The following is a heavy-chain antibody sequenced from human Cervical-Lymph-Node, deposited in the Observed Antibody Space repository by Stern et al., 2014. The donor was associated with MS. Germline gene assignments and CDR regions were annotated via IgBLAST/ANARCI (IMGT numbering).Heavy chain of an antibody. Sequence: EVQLVESGGGLVQPGGSLRVSCTASGFSFRSHWMHWVRQAPGKGLVWVSRIDSDGRSTTYADSVKGRFTISRDNPRNTMYLQMNSLRAEDTAVYYCAREGEMATINGFDIWGQGTMVTVSS. D-gene: IGHD5-24*01. J-gene: IGHJ3*02. CDR1: GFSFRSHW. CDR3: AREGEMATINGFDI. V-gene: IGHV3-74*01. CDR2: IDSDGRST.